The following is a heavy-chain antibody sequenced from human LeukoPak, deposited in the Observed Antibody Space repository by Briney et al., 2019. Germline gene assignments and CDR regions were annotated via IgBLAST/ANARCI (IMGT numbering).Heavy chain of an antibody. J-gene: IGHJ4*02. D-gene: IGHD3-3*01. CDR3: ARDSVITIFGVVYFDY. V-gene: IGHV1-18*01. CDR1: GYTFTSYG. CDR2: IGAYNGNT. Sequence: GASVKVSGKASGYTFTSYGISWLGQALGQGLKWMGWIGAYNGNTNYAQKLQGRVTMTTDTSTSTAYMELRSLRSDDTAVYYCARDSVITIFGVVYFDYWGQGTLVTVSS.